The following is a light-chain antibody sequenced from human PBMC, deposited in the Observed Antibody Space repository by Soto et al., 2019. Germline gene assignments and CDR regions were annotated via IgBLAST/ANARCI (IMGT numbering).Light chain of an antibody. V-gene: IGKV1-39*01. CDR2: AAS. CDR1: QSISSY. Sequence: DIQMTQCPSSLSASVGDRVTITCRASQSISSYLNWYQQKPGKAPKLLIYAASSLQSGVPSRFSGSGSGTDFTLTISSLQPEDFATYYCQQSYSTPRTFGQGTKLEIK. J-gene: IGKJ2*01. CDR3: QQSYSTPRT.